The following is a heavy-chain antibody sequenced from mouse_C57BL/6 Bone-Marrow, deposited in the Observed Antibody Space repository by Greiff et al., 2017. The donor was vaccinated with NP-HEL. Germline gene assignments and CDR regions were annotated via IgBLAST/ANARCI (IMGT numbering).Heavy chain of an antibody. CDR2: ISYDGSN. J-gene: IGHJ2*01. D-gene: IGHD1-1*01. V-gene: IGHV3-6*01. CDR1: GYSITSGYY. Sequence: EVKLQESGPGLVKPSQSLSLTCSVTGYSITSGYYWNWIRQFPGNKLEWMGYISYDGSNNYNPSLKNRISITRDTSKNQFFLKLNSVTTEDTATYYCSREVTTVVAYYFDYWGQGTTLTVSS. CDR3: SREVTTVVAYYFDY.